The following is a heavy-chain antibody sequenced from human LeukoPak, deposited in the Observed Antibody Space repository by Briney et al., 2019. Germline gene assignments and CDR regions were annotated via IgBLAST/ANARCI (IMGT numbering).Heavy chain of an antibody. CDR3: ARGARDGQNRD. D-gene: IGHD5-24*01. CDR1: GYTFTSFD. CDR2: MNPHSGDT. V-gene: IGHV1-8*03. J-gene: IGHJ4*02. Sequence: GASVKVSCKPSGYTFTSFDINWVRQAPGQGLEWMGWMNPHSGDTVYAPKFQDRVTITRNTSISTTYMELSRLRSEDSAVYYCARGARDGQNRDWGQGTLVTVSS.